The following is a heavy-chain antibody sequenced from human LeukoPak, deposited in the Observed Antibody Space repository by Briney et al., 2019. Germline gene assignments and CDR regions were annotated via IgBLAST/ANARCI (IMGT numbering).Heavy chain of an antibody. J-gene: IGHJ4*02. Sequence: PSETLSLTCTVSGGSVSSSTYYWAWIRQPPGKGLDWIGTISHSGRTYYSSSLNSRVSISLDTSKNQLSLKLTSVTAADTAVYYCADQDIVVVPLQSAFPACWGQGALVTVSS. CDR2: ISHSGRT. D-gene: IGHD2-2*01. CDR3: ADQDIVVVPLQSAFPAC. CDR1: GGSVSSSTYY. V-gene: IGHV4-39*07.